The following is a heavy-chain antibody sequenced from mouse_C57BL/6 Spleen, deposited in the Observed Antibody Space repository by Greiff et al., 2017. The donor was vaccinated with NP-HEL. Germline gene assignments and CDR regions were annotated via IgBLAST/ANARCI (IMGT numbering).Heavy chain of an antibody. CDR2: IDPNSGGT. D-gene: IGHD1-1*01. CDR1: GYTFTSYW. CDR3: AREMITTVVEDYFDY. V-gene: IGHV1-72*01. Sequence: VQLQQPGAELVKPGASVKLSCKASGYTFTSYWMHWVKQRPGRGLEWIGRIDPNSGGTKYNEKFKSKATLTVDKPSSTAYMQLSSLTSEDSAVYYCAREMITTVVEDYFDYWGQGTTLTVSS. J-gene: IGHJ2*01.